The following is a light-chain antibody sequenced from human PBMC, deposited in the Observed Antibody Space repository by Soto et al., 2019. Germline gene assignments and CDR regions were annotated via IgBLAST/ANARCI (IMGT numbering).Light chain of an antibody. J-gene: IGKJ4*01. Sequence: DVQMTQSPSSLSASVGDRVTITCRASQGIAPYLAWFQQKPGKVPKLLIYAASTLQSGVPSRFSGSGSGADFTLNISSLQPEDVGTDYCQKYNSAPLTFGGGTKVEIK. V-gene: IGKV1-27*01. CDR3: QKYNSAPLT. CDR2: AAS. CDR1: QGIAPY.